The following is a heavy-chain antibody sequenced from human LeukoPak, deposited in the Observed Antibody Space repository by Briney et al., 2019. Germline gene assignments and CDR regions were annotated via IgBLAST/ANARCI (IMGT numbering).Heavy chain of an antibody. Sequence: GGSLRLSCAASGFTFSDYYMSWIRQAPGKGLEWVSYISSSGSTIYYADSVKGRFTISRDNAKNSLYLQMNSLRAEDTAVYYCARDRLAYCGGDCPEYFQHWGQGTLVTVSS. CDR1: GFTFSDYY. V-gene: IGHV3-11*01. D-gene: IGHD2-21*02. J-gene: IGHJ1*01. CDR3: ARDRLAYCGGDCPEYFQH. CDR2: ISSSGSTI.